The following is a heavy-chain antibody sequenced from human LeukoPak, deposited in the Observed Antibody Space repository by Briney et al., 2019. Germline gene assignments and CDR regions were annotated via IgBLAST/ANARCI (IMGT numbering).Heavy chain of an antibody. Sequence: SQTLSLTCTVSGGSISSGSYYWSWIRQPAGKGLECIGRIYTTGSTDYNPSLKSRVTISVDKSKNQFSLKLSSVTAADTAVYYCARHKDYYDSSGYYSYYFDYWGQGTLVTVSS. J-gene: IGHJ4*02. CDR2: IYTTGST. CDR1: GGSISSGSYY. CDR3: ARHKDYYDSSGYYSYYFDY. D-gene: IGHD3-22*01. V-gene: IGHV4-61*02.